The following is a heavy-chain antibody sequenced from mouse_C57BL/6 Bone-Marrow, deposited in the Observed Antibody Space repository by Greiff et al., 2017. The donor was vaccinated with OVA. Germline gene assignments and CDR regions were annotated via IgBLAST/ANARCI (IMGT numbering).Heavy chain of an antibody. J-gene: IGHJ2*01. CDR1: GFNIKDDY. CDR2: IDPENGDT. V-gene: IGHV14-4*01. CDR3: ATCRY. Sequence: VQLQQSGAELVRPGASVKLSCTASGFNIKDDYMHWVKERPEQGLEWIGWIDPENGDTEYASKFQGKATITANTSSKTAYLHLSSLTSEDTAVYYCATCRYWDRGTALTVTA.